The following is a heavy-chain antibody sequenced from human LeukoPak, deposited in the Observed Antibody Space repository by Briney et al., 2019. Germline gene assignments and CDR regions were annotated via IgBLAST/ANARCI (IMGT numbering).Heavy chain of an antibody. V-gene: IGHV3-7*01. CDR3: ARDSGLFQGKGGFDS. J-gene: IGHJ4*02. Sequence: GGSLRLSCVGSGFSFSTYWMGWVRQAPGKGLEWVANIKQDGGEKEIVDSVKGRFTISRDNVKNSMFLQMNSLRADDTAVYYCARDSGLFQGKGGFDSWGQGTLVTVSS. D-gene: IGHD2-21*01. CDR2: IKQDGGEK. CDR1: GFSFSTYW.